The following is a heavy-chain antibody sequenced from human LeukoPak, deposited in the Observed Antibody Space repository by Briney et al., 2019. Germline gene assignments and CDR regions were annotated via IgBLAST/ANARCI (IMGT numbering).Heavy chain of an antibody. D-gene: IGHD3-10*01. V-gene: IGHV3-30-3*01. Sequence: GRSLRLSCAASGFTFSNYAMHWVRQAPGKGLEWVAVISYDGSNKYYADSVKGRLTISRDNSKNTLYLQMNSLRAEDTAVYYCARDHRGVRDYFDYWGQGTLVTVSS. CDR1: GFTFSNYA. CDR2: ISYDGSNK. J-gene: IGHJ4*02. CDR3: ARDHRGVRDYFDY.